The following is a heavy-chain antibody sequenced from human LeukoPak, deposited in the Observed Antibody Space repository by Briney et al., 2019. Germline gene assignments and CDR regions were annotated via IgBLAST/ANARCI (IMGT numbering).Heavy chain of an antibody. J-gene: IGHJ6*03. CDR1: GFTFSDYW. V-gene: IGHV3-7*01. Sequence: GGSLRLSCAASGFTFSDYWMSWVRQAPGKGLEWVAYIKPDGSEKYYVDSVKGRFTISRDNAENSLSLQINSLRAEDTAVYYCARDGRISRSWWTYYDIDVWGKGTTVTVSS. CDR3: ARDGRISRSWWTYYDIDV. D-gene: IGHD6-13*01. CDR2: IKPDGSEK.